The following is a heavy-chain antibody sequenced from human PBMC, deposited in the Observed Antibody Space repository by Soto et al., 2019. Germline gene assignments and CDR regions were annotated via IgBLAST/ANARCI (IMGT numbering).Heavy chain of an antibody. CDR1: GFTFSGSA. CDR2: IRSKANSYAT. D-gene: IGHD3-3*01. J-gene: IGHJ6*03. V-gene: IGHV3-73*01. CDR3: RLPSEWSPAYYYMDV. Sequence: PGGSLRLSCAASGFTFSGSAMHWVRQASGKGLEWVGRIRSKANSYATAYAASVKGRFTISRDDSKNTAYLQMNSLKTEGTAVYYCRLPSEWSPAYYYMDVWGKGTTVTVSS.